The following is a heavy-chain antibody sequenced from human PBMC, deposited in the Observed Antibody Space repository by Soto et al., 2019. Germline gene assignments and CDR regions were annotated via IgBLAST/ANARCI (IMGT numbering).Heavy chain of an antibody. CDR1: GVTVSTNY. CDR3: ARAGSTTSANYYYPMDV. CDR2: IYSGGTI. V-gene: IGHV3-53*01. Sequence: GGSLRLSCAASGVTVSTNYMTWVRQASGKGLEWVSVIYSGGTIYYADSVKGRFTISRDISENMVYLQMNSLKAEDTAVYYCARAGSTTSANYYYPMDVWGQGTTVTVSS. D-gene: IGHD4-17*01. J-gene: IGHJ6*02.